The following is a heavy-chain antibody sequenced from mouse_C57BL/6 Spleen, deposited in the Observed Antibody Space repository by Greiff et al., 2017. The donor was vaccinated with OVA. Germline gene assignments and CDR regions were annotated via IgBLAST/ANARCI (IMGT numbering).Heavy chain of an antibody. V-gene: IGHV1-53*01. CDR3: ARGSNGTGDY. J-gene: IGHJ2*01. CDR1: GYTFTSYW. Sequence: QVHLQQSGTELVKPGASVKMSCKASGYTFTSYWMHWVKQRPGHGLEWIGNINPCNGGTNYNEKFKSKATLTVDKSSSTAYMQLRSLTSEDSSVYYSARGSNGTGDYWGQGTTLTVSS. D-gene: IGHD2-1*01. CDR2: INPCNGGT.